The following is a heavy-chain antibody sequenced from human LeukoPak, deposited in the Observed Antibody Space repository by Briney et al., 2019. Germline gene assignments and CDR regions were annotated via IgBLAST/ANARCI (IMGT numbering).Heavy chain of an antibody. CDR1: GGSISSYY. J-gene: IGHJ6*02. Sequence: SETLSLTCTVSGGSISSYYWSWIRQPAGKGLEWIGRIYTSGSTNYNPSLKSRVTMSVDTSKNQFSLKLSSMTAADTAVYYCARDYYGSGSSYCYYYYGMDVWGQGTTVTVSS. CDR2: IYTSGST. V-gene: IGHV4-4*07. D-gene: IGHD3-10*01. CDR3: ARDYYGSGSSYCYYYYGMDV.